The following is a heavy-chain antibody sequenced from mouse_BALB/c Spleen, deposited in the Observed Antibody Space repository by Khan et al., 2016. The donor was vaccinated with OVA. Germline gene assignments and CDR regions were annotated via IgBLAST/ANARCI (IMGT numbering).Heavy chain of an antibody. Sequence: EVQLQESGPGLVKPSQSLFLTCTVTGYSITSGYAWNWIRQFPENKLEWMGYISYSGGTSYNPSLKSRISITRDTSKNQSFLQLNSVTTEDTASFYCAGGNYYGYYFDYWGQGTPLTVSS. CDR3: AGGNYYGYYFDY. CDR1: GYSITSGYA. D-gene: IGHD1-1*01. J-gene: IGHJ2*01. CDR2: ISYSGGT. V-gene: IGHV3-2*02.